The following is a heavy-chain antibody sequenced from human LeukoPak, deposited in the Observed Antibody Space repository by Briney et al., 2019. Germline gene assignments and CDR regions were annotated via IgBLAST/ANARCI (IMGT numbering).Heavy chain of an antibody. V-gene: IGHV4-39*01. J-gene: IGHJ5*02. CDR1: GGSIRSRGYY. CDR3: VRHFHGSGYVVDL. Sequence: SETLSLTCTVSGGSIRSRGYYWGWIRQPPGRGLEWIANIYDSGSTDYNPSLRSRVTISVDISKNQFSLKVTSVIAADTAVYFCVRHFHGSGYVVDLWGQGTLVTVSS. D-gene: IGHD6-13*01. CDR2: IYDSGST.